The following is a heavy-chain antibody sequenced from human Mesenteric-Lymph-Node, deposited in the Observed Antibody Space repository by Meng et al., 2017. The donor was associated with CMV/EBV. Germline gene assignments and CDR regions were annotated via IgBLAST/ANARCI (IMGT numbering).Heavy chain of an antibody. CDR1: GFTFGEYA. J-gene: IGHJ4*02. CDR2: IWYDEKNR. Sequence: GGSLRLSCTASGFTFGEYAMSWVRQAPGKGLEWVAVIWYDEKNRYYADSVKGRFTISRDNFKNTLYLQMNSLRAEDTAVYYCAKEVHDSSGYYRPLDYWGQGTLVTVSS. V-gene: IGHV3-33*06. CDR3: AKEVHDSSGYYRPLDY. D-gene: IGHD3-22*01.